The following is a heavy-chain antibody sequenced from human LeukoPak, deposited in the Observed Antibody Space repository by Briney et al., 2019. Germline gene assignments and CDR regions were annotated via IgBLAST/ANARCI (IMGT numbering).Heavy chain of an antibody. CDR1: GLTLSNYD. D-gene: IGHD6-6*01. Sequence: GGSLRLSCVASGLTLSNYDTTWVRQAPGKGLEYVSSIGSGGYRFYGGSVKGRFSISRDNSQNTVYLQMNSLRGEDTAIYFCAKKLPDASSYFDFWGKGILVTVSS. V-gene: IGHV3-23*01. CDR3: AKKLPDASSYFDF. CDR2: IGSGGYR. J-gene: IGHJ4*02.